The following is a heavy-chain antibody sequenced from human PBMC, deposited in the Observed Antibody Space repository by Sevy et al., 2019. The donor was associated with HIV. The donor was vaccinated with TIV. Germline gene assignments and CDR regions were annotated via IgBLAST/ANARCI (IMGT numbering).Heavy chain of an antibody. D-gene: IGHD1-1*01. V-gene: IGHV3-33*01. CDR1: GFTFSSYG. Sequence: GGSLRLSCAASGFTFSSYGMHWVRQAPGKGLEWVAVIWFDGSNTFYPDSVKGRFTISRDIAENTLHLQMNSLRAEDTAVYYCARDLESYNYGAYGPSFMPDYWGQGTVVTVSS. CDR2: IWFDGSNT. J-gene: IGHJ4*02. CDR3: ARDLESYNYGAYGPSFMPDY.